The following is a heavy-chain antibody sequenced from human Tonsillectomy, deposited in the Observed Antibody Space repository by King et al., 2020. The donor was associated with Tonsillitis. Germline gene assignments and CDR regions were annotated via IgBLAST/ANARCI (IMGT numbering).Heavy chain of an antibody. CDR3: ARGGTVSWLLSDYFDY. J-gene: IGHJ4*02. CDR1: GGTFSSNA. D-gene: IGHD3-3*01. V-gene: IGHV1-69*01. Sequence: VQLVESGAEVRKPGSSVKVSCKASGGTFSSNAISWVRQAPGQGLEWMGGIIPNFGTANYAQKFQGRVTITADVSTSTAYMDLSSLRSEDTAVYYCARGGTVSWLLSDYFDYWGQGTLVTVSS. CDR2: IIPNFGTA.